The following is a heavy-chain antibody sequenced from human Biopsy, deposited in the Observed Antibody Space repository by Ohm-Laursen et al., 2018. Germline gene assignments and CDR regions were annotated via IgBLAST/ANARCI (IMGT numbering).Heavy chain of an antibody. D-gene: IGHD6-13*01. V-gene: IGHV3-9*01. Sequence: SLRLSCSASGFSFYNYVMHWVRQAPGKGLEWVSGISWNSDSIGYADSVKGRFTISRDNAKNSPYLQMNSLRSEDTALYYCAKDRYPSSWHYYYGMDVWGQGTTVTVSS. CDR2: ISWNSDSI. CDR3: AKDRYPSSWHYYYGMDV. CDR1: GFSFYNYV. J-gene: IGHJ6*02.